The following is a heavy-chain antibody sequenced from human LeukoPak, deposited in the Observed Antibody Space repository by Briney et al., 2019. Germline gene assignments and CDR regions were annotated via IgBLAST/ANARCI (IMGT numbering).Heavy chain of an antibody. Sequence: ASVKVSCKASGYTFTGYYMHWMRQAPGQGLEWMGWINPNSGGTNYAQKFQGRVTMTRDTSISTAYMELSRLRSDDTAVYYCARARIAVAGTRSVVAYWGQGTLVTVSS. CDR2: INPNSGGT. V-gene: IGHV1-2*02. D-gene: IGHD6-19*01. CDR3: ARARIAVAGTRSVVAY. J-gene: IGHJ4*02. CDR1: GYTFTGYY.